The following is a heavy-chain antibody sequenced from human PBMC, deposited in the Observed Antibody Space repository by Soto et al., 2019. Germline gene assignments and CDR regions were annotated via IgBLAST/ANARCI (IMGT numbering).Heavy chain of an antibody. CDR1: GYTFTGYY. CDR3: ARIKVAVPIIDY. V-gene: IGHV1-2*02. CDR2: INPNTGGT. Sequence: ASVKVSCKASGYTFTGYYIHWVRQAPGQGLEWMGWINPNTGGTNYAQKFQGRITMTRDTSISTAYMELSRLRSDDTAVYYCARIKVAVPIIDYWGQGTLVTVSS. J-gene: IGHJ4*02. D-gene: IGHD6-19*01.